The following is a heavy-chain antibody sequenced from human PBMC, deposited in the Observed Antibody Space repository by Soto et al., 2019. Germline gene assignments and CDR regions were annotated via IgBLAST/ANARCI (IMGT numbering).Heavy chain of an antibody. Sequence: GGSLRLSCAASGFTVSRNYMSWVRQAPGKGLEWVSLIYSGGTTDYAVSVKGRFTISRDNSKNMLYLQMNSLRAEDTAVYYCAARNIVAPYWGQGTLVTVS. CDR1: GFTVSRNY. V-gene: IGHV3-66*01. CDR3: AARNIVAPY. CDR2: IYSGGTT. J-gene: IGHJ4*02. D-gene: IGHD5-12*01.